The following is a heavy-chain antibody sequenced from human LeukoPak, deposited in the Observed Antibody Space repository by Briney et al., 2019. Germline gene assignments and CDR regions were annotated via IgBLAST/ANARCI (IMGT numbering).Heavy chain of an antibody. CDR1: GDSVSSNSAT. V-gene: IGHV6-1*01. D-gene: IGHD6-19*01. Sequence: SQTLSLTCAISGDSVSSNSATWNWIRQSPSRGLEWLGRTYYRSKWPNDYAVSVKGRIMINPDTSKNQFSLQLNSVTPGDTAVYYCVRDNKGIAVSAAFDIWGQGTMVTVSS. CDR2: TYYRSKWPN. J-gene: IGHJ3*02. CDR3: VRDNKGIAVSAAFDI.